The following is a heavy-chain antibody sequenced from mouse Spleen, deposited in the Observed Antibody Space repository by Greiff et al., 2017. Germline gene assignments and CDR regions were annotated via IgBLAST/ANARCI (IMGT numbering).Heavy chain of an antibody. J-gene: IGHJ4*01. CDR1: GFSLTSYG. V-gene: IGHV2-9*02. CDR3: ARAFYYDYGDAMDY. Sequence: VKLVESGPGLVAPSQSLSITCTVSGFSLTSYGVHWVRQPPGKGLEWLGVIWAGGSTNYNSALMSRLSISKDNSKSQVFLKMNSLQTDDTAMYYCARAFYYDYGDAMDYWGQGTSVTVSS. D-gene: IGHD2-4*01. CDR2: IWAGGST.